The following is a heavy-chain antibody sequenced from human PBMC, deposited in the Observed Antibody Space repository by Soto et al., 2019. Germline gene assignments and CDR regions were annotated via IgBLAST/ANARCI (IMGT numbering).Heavy chain of an antibody. J-gene: IGHJ6*02. D-gene: IGHD6-6*01. Sequence: QVQLVESGGGVVQPGRSLRLSCAASGFTFSSYAMHWVRQAPGKGLEWVAVISYDGSNKYYADSVKGRFTISRDNSKNTLYLQMNSLRAEDTAVYYCAKDLGGGRSSRSYYYYGIDVWGQGTTVTVSS. V-gene: IGHV3-30-3*01. CDR1: GFTFSSYA. CDR3: AKDLGGGRSSRSYYYYGIDV. CDR2: ISYDGSNK.